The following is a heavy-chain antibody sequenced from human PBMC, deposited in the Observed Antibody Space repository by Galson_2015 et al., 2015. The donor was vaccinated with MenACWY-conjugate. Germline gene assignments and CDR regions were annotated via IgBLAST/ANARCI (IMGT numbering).Heavy chain of an antibody. Sequence: SVKVSCKASGYTFSNYGISWVRQAPGQGLEWLGWISVYNGHTNYARMFQGRVAMTTDTSTRTAYMELMSLGSEDTAVYYCARDRSSDLMSVGWFDPWGQGTLVTVSS. V-gene: IGHV1-18*01. D-gene: IGHD6-19*01. J-gene: IGHJ5*02. CDR2: ISVYNGHT. CDR1: GYTFSNYG. CDR3: ARDRSSDLMSVGWFDP.